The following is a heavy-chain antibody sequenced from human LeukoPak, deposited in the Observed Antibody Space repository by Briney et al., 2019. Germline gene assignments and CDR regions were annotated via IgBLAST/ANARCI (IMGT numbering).Heavy chain of an antibody. CDR1: GFTFSSYG. J-gene: IGHJ4*02. D-gene: IGHD1-1*01. V-gene: IGHV3-30*18. CDR2: IAEDGSIE. CDR3: AKDRETTPSGTFDS. Sequence: PGGSLRLSCAASGFTFSSYGMHCVRQAPGKGLEWVAFIAEDGSIEKYTDSVKGRFTISRDNSNNTLYLRMNSLRAEDTGVYYCAKDRETTPSGTFDSWGQGTLVTVSS.